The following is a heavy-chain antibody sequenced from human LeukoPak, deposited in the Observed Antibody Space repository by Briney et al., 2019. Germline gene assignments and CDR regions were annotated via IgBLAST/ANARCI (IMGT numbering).Heavy chain of an antibody. D-gene: IGHD5-12*01. CDR3: ARQRGDY. CDR1: GFTFSSYA. CDR2: ISYDGSNK. Sequence: GRSLRLSCAASGFTFSSYAMHWVRQAPGKGLEWVAVISYDGSNKYYADSVKGRFTISRDNSKNTLYLQMNSLRAEDTAVYYCARQRGDYWGQGTLVTVSS. J-gene: IGHJ4*02. V-gene: IGHV3-30-3*01.